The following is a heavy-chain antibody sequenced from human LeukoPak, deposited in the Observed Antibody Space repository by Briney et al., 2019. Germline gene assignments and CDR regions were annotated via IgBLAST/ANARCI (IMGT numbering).Heavy chain of an antibody. V-gene: IGHV1-2*02. Sequence: GASVTVSFLPCGYTFTGYYMHWVRPAAGQGRDWMEWINPNSGGTNYAQKFQGRVTMTRDTSISTAYMELSRLRSDDTAVYYCARVGCSGGSCYGYYFDYWGQGTLVTVSS. D-gene: IGHD2-15*01. J-gene: IGHJ4*02. CDR2: INPNSGGT. CDR1: GYTFTGYY. CDR3: ARVGCSGGSCYGYYFDY.